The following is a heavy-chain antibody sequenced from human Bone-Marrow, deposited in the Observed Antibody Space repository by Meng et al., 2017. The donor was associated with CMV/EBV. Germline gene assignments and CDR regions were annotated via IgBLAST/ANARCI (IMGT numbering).Heavy chain of an antibody. CDR3: ARDVFGITGYYYGMDV. CDR2: INAKSGGT. CDR1: GYTYTGYY. J-gene: IGHJ6*02. D-gene: IGHD1-14*01. Sequence: ASVKVSCKASGYTYTGYYMHWVRQAPGQGLEWMGWINAKSGGTNYAQRFQGRFTISRDNSKNTLYLQMNSLRAEDTAVYYCARDVFGITGYYYGMDVWGQGTTATVS. V-gene: IGHV1-2*02.